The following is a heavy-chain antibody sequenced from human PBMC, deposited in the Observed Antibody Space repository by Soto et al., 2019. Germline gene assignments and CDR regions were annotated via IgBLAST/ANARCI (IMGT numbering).Heavy chain of an antibody. J-gene: IGHJ6*02. Sequence: QPGGSLRLSCAASGFTVSSNYMSWVRQAPGKGLEWISIIYSAGNTYYADSVKGRFTISRDNSKSTLYLQMNSLGAEDTAVYYCARDFVVGGPTINYYYGMDVWGQGTTVTVSS. CDR2: IYSAGNT. D-gene: IGHD1-26*01. CDR3: ARDFVVGGPTINYYYGMDV. V-gene: IGHV3-66*01. CDR1: GFTVSSNY.